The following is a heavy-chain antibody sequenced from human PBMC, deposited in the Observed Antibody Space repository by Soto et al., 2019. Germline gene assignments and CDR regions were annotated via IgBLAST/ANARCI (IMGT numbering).Heavy chain of an antibody. CDR1: GGSISSGGYS. CDR3: ARAGGLGAVAADY. Sequence: QLQLQEPGSGLVKPSQTLSLTCAVSGGSISSGGYSWSWIRQPPGKGLEWIGYIYHSGSTYYNPSLKSRVTISVDRSKNQFSLKLSSVTAAYTAVYYCARAGGLGAVAADYWGQGTLVTVSS. CDR2: IYHSGST. J-gene: IGHJ4*02. D-gene: IGHD6-19*01. V-gene: IGHV4-30-2*01.